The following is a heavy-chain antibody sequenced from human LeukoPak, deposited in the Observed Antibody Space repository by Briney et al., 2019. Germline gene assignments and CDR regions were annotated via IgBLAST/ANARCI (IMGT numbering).Heavy chain of an antibody. D-gene: IGHD3-9*01. CDR2: IYSGGST. Sequence: GGSLRLSCAASGFTVSSNYMSWVRQAPGKGLEWVSVIYSGGSTYYADSVKGRFTISRDNSKNTLYLQMNSLRAEDTAVYYCAREDYDILTGYYEGGPIDYWGQGTLVTVSS. V-gene: IGHV3-53*01. J-gene: IGHJ4*02. CDR3: AREDYDILTGYYEGGPIDY. CDR1: GFTVSSNY.